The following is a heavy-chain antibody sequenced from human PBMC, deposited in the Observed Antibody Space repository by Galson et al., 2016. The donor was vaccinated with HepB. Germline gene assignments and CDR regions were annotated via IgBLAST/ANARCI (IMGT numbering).Heavy chain of an antibody. CDR2: VSSAGGTT. J-gene: IGHJ4*02. V-gene: IGHV3-30*03. Sequence: SLRLSCAASGLTFSGSGMHWVRQAPGKGLDWVAVVSSAGGTTYYGDSVKGRFTISRDNSKNTLYLQMNSLRAEDTAVYYCARDGRQDRGSIFDYWGQGTLVTVSS. D-gene: IGHD6-6*01. CDR3: ARDGRQDRGSIFDY. CDR1: GLTFSGSG.